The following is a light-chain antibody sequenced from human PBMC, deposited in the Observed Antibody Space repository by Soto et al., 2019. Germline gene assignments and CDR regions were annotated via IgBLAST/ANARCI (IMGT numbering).Light chain of an antibody. V-gene: IGKV3-15*01. CDR3: QQYRSSPRT. Sequence: EILLTQSPATLSVSPGETATLSCRASQNVLSDLAWYQQKPGQAPRLLVYGATTRATDAPAKFRGRGSGTVFSLPHRRLPSEDSATYYSQQYRSSPRTFGQGTKVEI. J-gene: IGKJ1*01. CDR1: QNVLSD. CDR2: GAT.